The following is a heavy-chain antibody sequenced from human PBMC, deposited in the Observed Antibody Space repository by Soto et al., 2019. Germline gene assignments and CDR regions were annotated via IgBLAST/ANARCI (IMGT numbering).Heavy chain of an antibody. CDR2: ISAGGDTT. Sequence: EVQVSESGGGLVQPGGSLRLSCATSGFTFSNYPMNWVRQAPGKGLEGVSGISAGGDTTYYADSVKGRFTIFRDHSKDSVSLQMISLRVEDTAVYYCARRVWGQGTLVSVSS. V-gene: IGHV3-23*01. CDR1: GFTFSNYP. D-gene: IGHD6-13*01. CDR3: ARRV. J-gene: IGHJ4*02.